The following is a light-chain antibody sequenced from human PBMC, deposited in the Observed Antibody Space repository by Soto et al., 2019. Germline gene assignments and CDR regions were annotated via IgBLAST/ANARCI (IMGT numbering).Light chain of an antibody. CDR1: QSLLHSNGYNY. Sequence: DIVLTQSPLSLPVTPGEPASISCRSSQSLLHSNGYNYLDWYLQKPGQSPQLLIYLGSNRASGVPDRFSGSESGTDFTLKISRVEAEDVGVYYCMQVPTPPYTFGQGTKLEIK. V-gene: IGKV2-28*01. J-gene: IGKJ2*01. CDR2: LGS. CDR3: MQVPTPPYT.